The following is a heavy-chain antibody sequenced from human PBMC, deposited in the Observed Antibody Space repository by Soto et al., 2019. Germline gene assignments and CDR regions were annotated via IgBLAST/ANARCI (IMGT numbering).Heavy chain of an antibody. CDR3: ARELYGDYFYYAMDV. CDR1: GFTFSGYS. CDR2: ITSTGIYT. V-gene: IGHV3-21*06. D-gene: IGHD2-8*01. J-gene: IGHJ6*02. Sequence: VGSLRLSCAASGFTFSGYSMNWVRQAPGKGLEWVSSITSTGIYTYYADSVKGRFTISRDNAKNSLYLQMNSLRGEDTAIYYCARELYGDYFYYAMDVWGQGTTVTVSS.